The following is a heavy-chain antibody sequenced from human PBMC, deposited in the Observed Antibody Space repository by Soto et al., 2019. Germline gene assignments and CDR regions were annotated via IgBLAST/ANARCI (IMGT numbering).Heavy chain of an antibody. D-gene: IGHD6-19*01. CDR3: AKSSSGWAYYFDY. Sequence: PGGSLRLSCAASGFTFSSYSMNWVRQAPGKGLEWVSYISSSSGTTYHADSVKGRFTISRDNAKNPLYRQMNSLRAVDSAVYYCAKSSSGWAYYFDYWGQGTLVTVSS. V-gene: IGHV3-48*04. J-gene: IGHJ4*02. CDR2: ISSSSGTT. CDR1: GFTFSSYS.